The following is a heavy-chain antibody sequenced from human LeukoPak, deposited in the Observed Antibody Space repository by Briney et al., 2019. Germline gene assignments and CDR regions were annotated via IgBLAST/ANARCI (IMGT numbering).Heavy chain of an antibody. CDR1: GFTFSDYG. J-gene: IGHJ4*02. CDR3: ARDLKSGYMDS. D-gene: IGHD3-3*01. CDR2: IYSDGSNK. Sequence: PGGSLRLSCAASGFTFSDYGIHWVRQAPGKGLEWVGVIYSDGSNKYFIDSVKGRFTISRDDSKNTVFLQMNSPRVDDTSVYYCARDLKSGYMDSWGQGTLVTVSS. V-gene: IGHV3-33*01.